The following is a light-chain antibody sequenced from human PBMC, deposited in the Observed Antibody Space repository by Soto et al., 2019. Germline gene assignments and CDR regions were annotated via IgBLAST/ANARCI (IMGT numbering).Light chain of an antibody. CDR2: DVS. CDR1: SSDVGDYNY. V-gene: IGLV2-14*01. CDR3: CSYTRSSTRV. J-gene: IGLJ1*01. Sequence: QSALTQPASVSGSPGQSITISCTGTSSDVGDYNYVSWYQQHPGKAPKLMIFDVSNRPSGVSNRFSGSKSGNTASLTISGLQAEDEADYYCCSYTRSSTRVFGTGTKVTVL.